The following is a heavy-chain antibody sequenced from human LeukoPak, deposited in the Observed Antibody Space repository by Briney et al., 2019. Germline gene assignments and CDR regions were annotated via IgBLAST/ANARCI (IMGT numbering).Heavy chain of an antibody. CDR3: ASDMQWLVRGGFDY. CDR1: GFTFSSYG. J-gene: IGHJ4*02. D-gene: IGHD6-19*01. Sequence: GRSLRLSCAASGFTFSSYGMHWVRQAPGKGLEWVAVIWYDGSNKYYADSVKGRFTISRDNSKNTLYLRMNSLRAEDTAVYYCASDMQWLVRGGFDYWGQGTLVTVSS. V-gene: IGHV3-33*01. CDR2: IWYDGSNK.